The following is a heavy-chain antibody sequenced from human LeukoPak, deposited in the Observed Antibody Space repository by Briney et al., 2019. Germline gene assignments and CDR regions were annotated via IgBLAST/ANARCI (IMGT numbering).Heavy chain of an antibody. Sequence: SQTLSLTCAISGDSVSSNSAAWNWIRQSPSRGLEWLGRTYYRSKWYNEYAVSVKSRITINPDTSKNQFSLKLSSVTAADTAVYYCARTRPINYYDNGRRFDIWGQGTMVTVSS. CDR2: TYYRSKWYN. D-gene: IGHD3-22*01. CDR1: GDSVSSNSAA. J-gene: IGHJ3*02. V-gene: IGHV6-1*01. CDR3: ARTRPINYYDNGRRFDI.